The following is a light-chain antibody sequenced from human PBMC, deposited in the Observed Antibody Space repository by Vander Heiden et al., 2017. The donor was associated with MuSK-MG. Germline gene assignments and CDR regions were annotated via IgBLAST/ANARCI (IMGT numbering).Light chain of an antibody. CDR1: ALAKKY. J-gene: IGLJ2*01. Sequence: SHGLTQPPSVSVSLGQMARITCSGEALAKKYVHWYQQKPGQVPVLVMYKDTERPSGIPERFSGSTSGTLVTLTINGVQAEDEADYYCLSADSSGTLRVFGGGTKLTVL. CDR2: KDT. CDR3: LSADSSGTLRV. V-gene: IGLV3-16*01.